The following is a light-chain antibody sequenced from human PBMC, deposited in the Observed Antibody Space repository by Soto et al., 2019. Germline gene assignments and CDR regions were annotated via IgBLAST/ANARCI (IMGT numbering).Light chain of an antibody. CDR2: SNN. J-gene: IGLJ2*01. V-gene: IGLV1-44*01. CDR3: AAWDDSLNGLV. CDR1: SSNIGSNT. Sequence: QFVLTQPPSASGTPGQRVTISCSGSSSNIGSNTVNWYQQLPGTAPKLLIYSNNQRPSGVPDRFSGSKSGTSASLAISGLQSEDEANYYCAAWDDSLNGLVFGGGTKVTVL.